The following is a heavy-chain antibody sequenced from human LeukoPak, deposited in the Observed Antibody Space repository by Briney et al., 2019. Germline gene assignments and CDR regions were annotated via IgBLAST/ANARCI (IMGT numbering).Heavy chain of an antibody. Sequence: GGSLRLSCAASGFTFDDYAMHWVRQAPGKGLEWVSGINWNSGTMGYADSVKGRFTISRDNAKNSLYLQMNSLRGEDTALYYCAKADCGGDCRTCGFWGQGTLVTVSS. CDR2: INWNSGTM. CDR1: GFTFDDYA. D-gene: IGHD2-21*02. V-gene: IGHV3-9*01. J-gene: IGHJ4*02. CDR3: AKADCGGDCRTCGF.